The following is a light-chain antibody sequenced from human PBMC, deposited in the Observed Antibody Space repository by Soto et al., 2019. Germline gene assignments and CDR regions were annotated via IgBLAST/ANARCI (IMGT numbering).Light chain of an antibody. Sequence: EIVLTQSPGTLSLSPGERATLSCRASQSVSSSYLAWYQQKPGQPPRLLIYGASSRATGIPDRFSGSGSGTDFTLTISRLEPEDFSVYYWHQYDSSPLTFGGGTKVEIK. CDR3: HQYDSSPLT. V-gene: IGKV3-20*01. J-gene: IGKJ4*01. CDR2: GAS. CDR1: QSVSSSY.